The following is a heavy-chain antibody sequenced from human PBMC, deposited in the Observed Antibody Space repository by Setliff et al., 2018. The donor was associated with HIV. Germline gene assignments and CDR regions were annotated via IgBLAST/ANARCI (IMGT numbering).Heavy chain of an antibody. Sequence: PGGSLRLSCAASGFSLSDYYMNWIRQAPGKGLEWLGRIKKSSDGGKTDDASPVKGRFTISRDDSKNTLYLQMNSLKIEDTAVYFCATDNGPSYSMDIWGQGTTVTVSS. V-gene: IGHV3-15*01. J-gene: IGHJ6*02. CDR2: IKKSSDGGKT. D-gene: IGHD2-21*01. CDR3: ATDNGPSYSMDI. CDR1: GFSLSDYY.